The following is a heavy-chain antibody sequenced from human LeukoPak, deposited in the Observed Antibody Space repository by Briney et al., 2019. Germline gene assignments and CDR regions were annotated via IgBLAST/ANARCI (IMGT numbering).Heavy chain of an antibody. J-gene: IGHJ4*02. Sequence: SETLSLTCTVSGGSISSYYWSWIRQPPGKGLEWIGYIYYSGSTNCNPSLKSRVTISVDTSKNQFSLKLSSVTAADTAVYYCARLRGYFDYWGQGTLVTVSS. CDR2: IYYSGST. D-gene: IGHD3-10*01. CDR3: ARLRGYFDY. V-gene: IGHV4-59*08. CDR1: GGSISSYY.